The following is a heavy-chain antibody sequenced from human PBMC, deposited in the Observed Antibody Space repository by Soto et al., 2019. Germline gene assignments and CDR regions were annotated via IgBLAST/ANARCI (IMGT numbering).Heavy chain of an antibody. CDR2: MNPNSGNT. CDR1: GYTFTSYD. D-gene: IGHD3-16*01. J-gene: IGHJ3*02. Sequence: QVQLVQSGAEVKKPGASVKVSCKASGYTFTSYDINWVRQATGQGREWTGWMNPNSGNTGYAQKFQGRVTMTRNTSISTANMELSSLRSEDTAVYYCASQGEQLISAFDIWGQGTMVTVSS. CDR3: ASQGEQLISAFDI. V-gene: IGHV1-8*01.